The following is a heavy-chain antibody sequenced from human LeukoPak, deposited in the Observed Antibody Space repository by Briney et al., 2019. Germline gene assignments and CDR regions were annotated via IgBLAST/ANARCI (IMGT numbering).Heavy chain of an antibody. D-gene: IGHD3-10*01. CDR3: ARDEGIDY. CDR1: GFTFSSYA. J-gene: IGHJ4*02. CDR2: IKQDGSEK. V-gene: IGHV3-7*01. Sequence: GRSLRLSCAASGFTFSSYAMHWVRQAPGKGLEWVANIKQDGSEKYYVDSVKGRFTISRDNAKNSLYLQMNSLRAEDTAVYYCARDEGIDYWGQGTLVTVSS.